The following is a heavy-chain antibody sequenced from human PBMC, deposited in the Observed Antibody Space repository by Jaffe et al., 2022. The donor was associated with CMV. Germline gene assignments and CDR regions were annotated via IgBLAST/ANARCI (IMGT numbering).Heavy chain of an antibody. D-gene: IGHD2-15*01. CDR2: IYYSGST. CDR3: ARHRELKGYCSGGSCYGKNYYYYYMDV. V-gene: IGHV4-59*08. J-gene: IGHJ6*03. Sequence: QVQLQESGPGLVKPSETLSLTCTVSGGSISSYYWSWIRQPPGKGLEWIGYIYYSGSTNYNPSLKSRVTISVDTSKNQFSLKLSSVTAADTAVYYCARHRELKGYCSGGSCYGKNYYYYYMDVWGKGTTVTVSS. CDR1: GGSISSYY.